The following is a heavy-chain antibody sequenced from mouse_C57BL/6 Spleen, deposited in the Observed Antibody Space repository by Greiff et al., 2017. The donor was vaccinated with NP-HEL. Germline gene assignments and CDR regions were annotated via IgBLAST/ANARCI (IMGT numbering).Heavy chain of an antibody. CDR2: IYPGSGNT. J-gene: IGHJ2*01. CDR3: ARWDDYDKGSDY. D-gene: IGHD2-4*01. V-gene: IGHV1-76*01. Sequence: VQLVESGAELVRPGASVKLSCKASGYTFTDYYINWVKQRPGQGLEWIARIYPGSGNTYYNEKFKGKATLTAEKSSSTAYMQLSSLTSEDSAVYFCARWDDYDKGSDYWGQGTTLTVSS. CDR1: GYTFTDYY.